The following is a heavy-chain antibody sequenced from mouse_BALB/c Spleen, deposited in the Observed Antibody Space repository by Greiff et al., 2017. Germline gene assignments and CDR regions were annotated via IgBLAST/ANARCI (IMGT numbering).Heavy chain of an antibody. CDR1: GFDFSRYW. V-gene: IGHV4-1*02. CDR3: ARSYYYGSSFYWYFDV. Sequence: EVQLVESGGGLVQPGGSLKLSCAASGFDFSRYWMSWVRQAPGKGLEWIGEINPDSSTINYTPSLKDKFIISRDNAKNTLYLQMSKVRSEDTALYYCARSYYYGSSFYWYFDVWGAGTTVTVSS. D-gene: IGHD1-1*01. J-gene: IGHJ1*01. CDR2: INPDSSTI.